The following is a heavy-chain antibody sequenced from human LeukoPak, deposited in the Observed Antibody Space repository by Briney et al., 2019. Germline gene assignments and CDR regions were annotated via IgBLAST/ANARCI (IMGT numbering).Heavy chain of an antibody. Sequence: WGSLRLSCAASGFTFNTYTMNWVRQAPGKGLEWVSYISGSSGIIDYADSVRGRFTISRDNAKNSLYLQMNSLRVEDTAVYYCARPSHPKTNGWYYFFGMDVWGQGTTVTVSS. D-gene: IGHD6-19*01. J-gene: IGHJ6*02. CDR1: GFTFNTYT. CDR2: ISGSSGII. CDR3: ARPSHPKTNGWYYFFGMDV. V-gene: IGHV3-48*01.